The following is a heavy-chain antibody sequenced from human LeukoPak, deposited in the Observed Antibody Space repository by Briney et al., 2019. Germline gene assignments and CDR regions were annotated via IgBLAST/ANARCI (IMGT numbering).Heavy chain of an antibody. CDR3: ARARQDFYYDSSGYYWDY. J-gene: IGHJ4*02. CDR1: GYTFTSYD. Sequence: ALVKVSCKASGYTFTSYDINWVRQATGQGLEWMGWMNPNSGNTGYAQKFQGRVTMTRNTSISTAYMELSSLGSEDTAVYYCARARQDFYYDSSGYYWDYWGQGTLVTVSS. CDR2: MNPNSGNT. D-gene: IGHD3-22*01. V-gene: IGHV1-8*01.